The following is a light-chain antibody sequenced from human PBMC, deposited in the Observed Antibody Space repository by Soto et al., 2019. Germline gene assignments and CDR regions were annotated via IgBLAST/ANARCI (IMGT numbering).Light chain of an antibody. V-gene: IGKV1-39*01. Sequence: EIHMTQSPSSLSASVGDRVTITCRASQSITSYLNLYQQKPGKAPKVLIYAASSLQSGVPSRFSGSGSGTDFTLTISSLQPEDFATYYCQQSYSTPWTFGQGTKVDIK. CDR2: AAS. J-gene: IGKJ1*01. CDR3: QQSYSTPWT. CDR1: QSITSY.